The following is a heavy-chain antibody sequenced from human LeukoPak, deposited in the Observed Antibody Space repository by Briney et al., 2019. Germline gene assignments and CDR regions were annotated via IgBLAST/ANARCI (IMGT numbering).Heavy chain of an antibody. V-gene: IGHV3-74*01. CDR3: ARDRGPRTGFMVREAYDY. CDR1: GFTFSDYW. D-gene: IGHD3-10*01. Sequence: GGSLRLSCAASGFTFSDYWIHWVRQAPGKGLVWVSRINTDGSITNYADSVRGRFSISRDNAKNTLYLQMSSLRAEDTAVYYCARDRGPRTGFMVREAYDYWGQGTLVTVSS. CDR2: INTDGSIT. J-gene: IGHJ4*02.